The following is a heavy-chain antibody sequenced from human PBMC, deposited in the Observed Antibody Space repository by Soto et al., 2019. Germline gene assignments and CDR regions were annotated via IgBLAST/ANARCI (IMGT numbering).Heavy chain of an antibody. CDR2: INHSGST. CDR3: ARGRGDGYNQHWYFDL. D-gene: IGHD3-10*01. CDR1: GGSFSGYY. V-gene: IGHV4-34*01. J-gene: IGHJ2*01. Sequence: QVHLQQWGAGLLKPSETLSLTCAVYGGSFSGYYWSWIRQPPGKGLEWIGEINHSGSTNYNPSLKRRGSISVGTSNNQFSLKLSSVTAADTDVYYCARGRGDGYNQHWYFDLWGRGTLVTVSS.